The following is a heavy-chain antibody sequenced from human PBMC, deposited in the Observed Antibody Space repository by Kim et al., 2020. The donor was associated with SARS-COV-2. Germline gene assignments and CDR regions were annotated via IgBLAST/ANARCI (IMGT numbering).Heavy chain of an antibody. V-gene: IGHV1-8*01. J-gene: IGHJ5*01. Sequence: ASVKVSCMASGYFFNTYDINWVRQAPGQGLEWLGWVTPSTGNTGYAQKFQGRVTVTRDTSIRTAYMELSNLRSEDTAVYYCARTTNGWPSWFDFWGQGTLVTVSS. CDR1: GYFFNTYD. CDR3: ARTTNGWPSWFDF. D-gene: IGHD6-19*01. CDR2: VTPSTGNT.